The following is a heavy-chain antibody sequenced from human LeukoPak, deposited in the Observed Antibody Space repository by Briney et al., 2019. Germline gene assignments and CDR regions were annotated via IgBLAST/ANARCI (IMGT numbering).Heavy chain of an antibody. D-gene: IGHD2-2*01. CDR3: VLCSTSPVNNLFFP. CDR1: VFTFSSYS. V-gene: IGHV3-64D*06. CDR2: ISSNGGYT. J-gene: IGHJ5*02. Sequence: PGGPLTLPCSVSVFTFSSYSIQWVRQAPGKGLEYVSVISSNGGYTYYADSVKGRFTVSRDNSKNTLYLQMSSLRPEDTAVYYCVLCSTSPVNNLFFPCGQGTLVTVSS.